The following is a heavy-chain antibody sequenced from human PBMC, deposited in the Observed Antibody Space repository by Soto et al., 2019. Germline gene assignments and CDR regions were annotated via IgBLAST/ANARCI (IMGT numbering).Heavy chain of an antibody. V-gene: IGHV3-7*02. CDR3: VSGLAAARNLITY. Sequence: PGGSLRLSCAASGFTFSSYWMSWVRQAPGKGLEWVANIKQDGSEKYYVDSVKGRFTISRDNAKNSLYLQMSSLRAEDTAVYYCVSGLAAARNLITYWGQGTLVTVSS. D-gene: IGHD6-13*01. J-gene: IGHJ4*02. CDR2: IKQDGSEK. CDR1: GFTFSSYW.